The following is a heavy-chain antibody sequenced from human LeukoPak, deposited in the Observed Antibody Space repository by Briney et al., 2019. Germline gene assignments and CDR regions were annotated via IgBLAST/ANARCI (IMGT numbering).Heavy chain of an antibody. CDR1: GFTFSDYF. J-gene: IGHJ4*02. CDR3: VIDLTALTY. Sequence: KTGGSLRLSCAASGFTFSDYFMNWVRQAPGKGLEWISAISNGSDSMYYADSVKDRFTISRDNAKNLLYLQMSGLRAEDTAAYYCVIDLTALTYWGQGVLVTVPS. D-gene: IGHD1-20*01. CDR2: ISNGSDSM. V-gene: IGHV3-21*06.